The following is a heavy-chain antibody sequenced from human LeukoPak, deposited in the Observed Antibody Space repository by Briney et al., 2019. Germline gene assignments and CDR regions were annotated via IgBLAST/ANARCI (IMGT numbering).Heavy chain of an antibody. CDR2: INPNSGGT. CDR3: AGGAYGDYWYFDL. CDR1: GYTFTGYY. V-gene: IGHV1-2*02. Sequence: GASVKVSCKASGYTFTGYYMHWVRQAPGQGLEWMGWINPNSGGTNYAQKFQGRVTITADKSTSTAYMELSSLRSEDTAVYYCAGGAYGDYWYFDLWGRGALVTVSS. D-gene: IGHD4-17*01. J-gene: IGHJ2*01.